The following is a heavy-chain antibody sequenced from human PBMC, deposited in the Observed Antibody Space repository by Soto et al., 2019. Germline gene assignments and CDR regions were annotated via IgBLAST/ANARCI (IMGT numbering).Heavy chain of an antibody. V-gene: IGHV2-5*01. J-gene: IGHJ4*02. D-gene: IGHD1-1*01. CDR3: AHSSGIQGAYDY. CDR2: IYWNNDQ. Sequence: SGPTLVNPTDTLTLTCTFSGFSLTTIGVTVGWIRQPPGNSLEWLSLIYWNNDQRYSPSLNSRLTITKDTSRNQVVLTMNNMDPVDKATYFCAHSSGIQGAYDYWGQGTFFTVS. CDR1: GFSLTTIGVT.